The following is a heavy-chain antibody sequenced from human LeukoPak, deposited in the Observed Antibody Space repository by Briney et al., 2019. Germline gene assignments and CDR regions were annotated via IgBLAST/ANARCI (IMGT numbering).Heavy chain of an antibody. V-gene: IGHV4-34*01. J-gene: IGHJ4*02. CDR1: GGSFSGYY. D-gene: IGHD3-10*01. Sequence: SETLSLTCAVSGGSFSGYYWSWLRQPPGKGLEGIGEINHSGSTNYNPSLKSRVTISIDTSKNQFSLKLSSVTAADTAVYYCARAEGPDYYGSGSYYNVSDYWGQGTLVTVSS. CDR2: INHSGST. CDR3: ARAEGPDYYGSGSYYNVSDY.